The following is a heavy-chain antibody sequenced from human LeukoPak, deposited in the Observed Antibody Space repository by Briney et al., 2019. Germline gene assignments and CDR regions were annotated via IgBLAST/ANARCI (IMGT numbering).Heavy chain of an antibody. Sequence: RGEFLKISCKASGNSFTSYWIGWVRQMPGKGLEWMGIIYPDDSDTRYSPSFQGQVTISADKSISTAYLQWSSLKASDIAMYYCASLPRGSSGWNYFDYWGQGTLVTVSS. D-gene: IGHD6-19*01. CDR3: ASLPRGSSGWNYFDY. V-gene: IGHV5-51*01. J-gene: IGHJ4*02. CDR1: GNSFTSYW. CDR2: IYPDDSDT.